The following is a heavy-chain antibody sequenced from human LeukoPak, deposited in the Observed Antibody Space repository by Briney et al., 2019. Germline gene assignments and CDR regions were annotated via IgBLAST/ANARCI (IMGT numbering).Heavy chain of an antibody. D-gene: IGHD1-26*01. V-gene: IGHV3-74*01. Sequence: GGSLRLSCAVSGFTFSSYWMHWVLQAPGKGLVWVSRINSDGSSTNYADSVKGRFTISRDNAKNTLYLQMNSLRAEDTAVYYCASLKGVGATAIDYWGQGTLVTVSS. CDR1: GFTFSSYW. CDR2: INSDGSST. CDR3: ASLKGVGATAIDY. J-gene: IGHJ4*02.